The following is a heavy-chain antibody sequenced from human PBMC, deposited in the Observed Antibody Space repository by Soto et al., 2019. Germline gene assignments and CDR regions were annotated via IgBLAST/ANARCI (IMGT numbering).Heavy chain of an antibody. D-gene: IGHD3-3*01. CDR2: INAGNGNT. V-gene: IGHV1-3*01. CDR1: GYTFTSYA. Sequence: ASVKVSCKASGYTFTSYAMHWVRQAPGQRLEWMGWINAGNGNTKYSQKFQGRVTITRDTSASTAYMELSSLRSEDTAVYYCARGPPTDFWSGSNWFDPWGQGTLVTVSS. J-gene: IGHJ5*02. CDR3: ARGPPTDFWSGSNWFDP.